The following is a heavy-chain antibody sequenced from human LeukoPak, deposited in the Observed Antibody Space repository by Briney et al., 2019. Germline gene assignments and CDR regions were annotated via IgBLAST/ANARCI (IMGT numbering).Heavy chain of an antibody. CDR1: GGSISGYY. J-gene: IGHJ4*02. Sequence: PSETLSLTCTVSGGSISGYYWIWIRQPPGKGLEWIAYIHYSGRTNYSPSLKSRVTMSADTSKNQFSLKLNSLTTADTAVYYCTRGAGWLIDYWGQGILVTVSS. CDR3: TRGAGWLIDY. CDR2: IHYSGRT. D-gene: IGHD3-16*01. V-gene: IGHV4-59*01.